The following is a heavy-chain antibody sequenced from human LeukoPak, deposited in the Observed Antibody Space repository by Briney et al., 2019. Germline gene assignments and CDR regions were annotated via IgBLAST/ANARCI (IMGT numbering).Heavy chain of an antibody. V-gene: IGHV4-61*01. J-gene: IGHJ5*02. Sequence: SETLSLTCTVSGGSISSGSYYWSWIRQPPGKGLEWIGYIYYSGSTNYNPSLKSRVTISVDTSKNQFSLKLSSVTAADTAVYYCARSTTGDGYNYWFDPWGQGTLVTVSS. CDR2: IYYSGST. D-gene: IGHD5-24*01. CDR3: ARSTTGDGYNYWFDP. CDR1: GGSISSGSYY.